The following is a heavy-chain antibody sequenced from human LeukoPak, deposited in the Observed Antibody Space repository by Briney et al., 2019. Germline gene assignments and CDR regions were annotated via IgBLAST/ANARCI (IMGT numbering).Heavy chain of an antibody. D-gene: IGHD3-10*01. Sequence: SGRSLRLSCAASGFTFSSYVMHWVRQAPGKGLEWVAVISYDGSNKYYADSVKGRFTISRDNSKNTLYLQMNSLRAEDTAVYYCARARLWFGGLAWGQGTLVTVSS. J-gene: IGHJ5*02. CDR3: ARARLWFGGLA. V-gene: IGHV3-30-3*01. CDR2: ISYDGSNK. CDR1: GFTFSSYV.